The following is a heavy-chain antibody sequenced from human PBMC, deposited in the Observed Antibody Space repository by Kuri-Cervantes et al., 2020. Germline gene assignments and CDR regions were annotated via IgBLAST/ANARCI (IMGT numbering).Heavy chain of an antibody. CDR2: IKQDGSER. CDR1: GFTFSSYW. CDR3: ARCGTAWDPALDY. J-gene: IGHJ4*02. D-gene: IGHD2-8*02. V-gene: IGHV3-7*01. Sequence: GESLKISCAASGFTFSSYWMSWVRQAPGKGLEWVANIKQDGSERSYVDSVKGRFTISRDNAKNSLYLQMNSLRAEDTAVYYCARCGTAWDPALDYWGQGTLVTVSS.